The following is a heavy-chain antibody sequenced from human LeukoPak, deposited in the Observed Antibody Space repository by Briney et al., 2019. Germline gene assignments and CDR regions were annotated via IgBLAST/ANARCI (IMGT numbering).Heavy chain of an antibody. CDR3: ARAKHARAFDI. CDR2: INPSGGST. CDR1: GYTFTSYY. J-gene: IGHJ3*02. Sequence: ASVKVSCKASGYTFTSYYMHLVRQAPRQGLEWMGIINPSGGSTSYAQKFQGRVTMTRDTSTSTVYMELSSLRSEDTAVYYCARAKHARAFDIWGQGTMVTVSS. V-gene: IGHV1-46*01.